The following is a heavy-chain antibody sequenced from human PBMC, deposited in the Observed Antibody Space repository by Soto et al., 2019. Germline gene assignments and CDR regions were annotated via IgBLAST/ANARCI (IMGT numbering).Heavy chain of an antibody. V-gene: IGHV3-23*01. J-gene: IGHJ4*02. CDR2: ISGSGGST. D-gene: IGHD3-3*01. Sequence: EVQLLESGGGLVQPGGSLRLSSAASGFTFSSYAMSWVRQAPGKGLEWVSAISGSGGSTYYADSVKGRFTISRDNSKNTLYLQMNSLRAEDTAVYYCAKAGLDDFWSGYYLPWGQGTLVTVSS. CDR3: AKAGLDDFWSGYYLP. CDR1: GFTFSSYA.